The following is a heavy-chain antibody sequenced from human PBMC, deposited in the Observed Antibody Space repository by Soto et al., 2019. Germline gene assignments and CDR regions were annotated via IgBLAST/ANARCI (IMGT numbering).Heavy chain of an antibody. J-gene: IGHJ4*02. Sequence: SETLSLTCTVSGGSIRSSSYYWAWIRQPPGKGLEWIGTIYYSGTTYYSPSLRSRVTISVDTSKNQFSLELSSVTAADTAIYYCARGIPWVQNPIDYWGQGTPVTVSS. CDR1: GGSIRSSSYY. V-gene: IGHV4-39*01. CDR2: IYYSGTT. D-gene: IGHD1-26*01. CDR3: ARGIPWVQNPIDY.